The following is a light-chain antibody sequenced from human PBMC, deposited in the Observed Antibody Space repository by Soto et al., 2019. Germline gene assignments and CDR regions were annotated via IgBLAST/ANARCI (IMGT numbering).Light chain of an antibody. J-gene: IGKJ1*01. CDR2: GAS. V-gene: IGKV3-20*01. CDR1: QSVSSSY. CDR3: QQYGSSPTWT. Sequence: EIMMTQSPATLSVSPGERATLSCRASQSVSSSYLAWYHQKPGQAXXLLIYGASSRATGIPDRFSGSGSGTDFTLTISRLEPEDFAVYYGQQYGSSPTWTFGQGTKVDI.